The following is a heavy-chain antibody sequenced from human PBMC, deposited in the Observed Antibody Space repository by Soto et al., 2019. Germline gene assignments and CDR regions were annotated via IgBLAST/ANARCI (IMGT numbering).Heavy chain of an antibody. V-gene: IGHV1-69*13. Sequence: SVKVSCKASGGTFSSYAISWVRQAPGQGLEWMGGIIPIFGIANYAQKFQGRVTITADESTSTAYMELSSLRSEDTAVYYCAGGRGPQPYPFDYWGQGTLVTVSS. CDR3: AGGRGPQPYPFDY. D-gene: IGHD2-2*01. CDR2: IIPIFGIA. J-gene: IGHJ4*02. CDR1: GGTFSSYA.